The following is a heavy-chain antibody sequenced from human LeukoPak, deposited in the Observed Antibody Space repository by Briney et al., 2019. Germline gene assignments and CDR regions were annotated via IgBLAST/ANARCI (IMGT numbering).Heavy chain of an antibody. V-gene: IGHV1-69-2*01. CDR1: GYTFTDYY. J-gene: IGHJ4*02. CDR3: ATRGTVDYGGNSVLDY. CDR2: VDPEDGET. Sequence: ASVKVSCKVSGYTFTDYYMHWVQQAPGKGLEWMGLVDPEDGETIYAEKFQGRVTITADTSTDTAYMELSSLRSEDMAVYYCATRGTVDYGGNSVLDYWGQGTLVTVSS. D-gene: IGHD4-23*01.